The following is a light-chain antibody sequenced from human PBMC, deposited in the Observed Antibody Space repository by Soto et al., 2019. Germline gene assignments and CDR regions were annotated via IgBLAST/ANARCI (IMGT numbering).Light chain of an antibody. Sequence: QSVLTQPPSASGTPGQRVTISCFGSSSNIGSNTVTWFQLLPGTAPKLLISNNNQRPSGVPDRFSGSKSGTSASLAISGLQSDDEADFYCATWDDGLNGVIFGGGTKPTVL. V-gene: IGLV1-44*01. CDR3: ATWDDGLNGVI. CDR2: NNN. J-gene: IGLJ2*01. CDR1: SSNIGSNT.